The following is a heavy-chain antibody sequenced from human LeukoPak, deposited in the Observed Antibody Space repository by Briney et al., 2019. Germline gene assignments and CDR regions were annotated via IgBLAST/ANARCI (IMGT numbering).Heavy chain of an antibody. J-gene: IGHJ4*02. CDR2: INTGNGNT. CDR1: GCTFISYA. CDR3: ASFSGSTYYYAFDY. Sequence: GASVKVSCKASGCTFISYAMHWVRQAPGQRLEWMGWINTGNGNTKYSQKFQGRVTITRDTSASTAYMELSSLRSEDTAVYYCASFSGSTYYYAFDYWGQGILVTVSS. V-gene: IGHV1-3*04. D-gene: IGHD3-22*01.